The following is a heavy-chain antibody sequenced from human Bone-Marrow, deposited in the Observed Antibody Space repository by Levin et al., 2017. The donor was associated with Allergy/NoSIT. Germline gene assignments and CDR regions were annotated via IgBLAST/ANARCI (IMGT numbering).Heavy chain of an antibody. V-gene: IGHV3-30*03. Sequence: LSLTCAASGFTFNSYAMHWVRQAPGKGLEWVAVISYDGSNKYYADSVKGRFTISRDNSKNTLYLQMNSLRAEDTAVYYCASCLSGGSGNYYNYFDYWGQGTLVTVSS. CDR2: ISYDGSNK. J-gene: IGHJ4*02. D-gene: IGHD3-10*01. CDR3: ASCLSGGSGNYYNYFDY. CDR1: GFTFNSYA.